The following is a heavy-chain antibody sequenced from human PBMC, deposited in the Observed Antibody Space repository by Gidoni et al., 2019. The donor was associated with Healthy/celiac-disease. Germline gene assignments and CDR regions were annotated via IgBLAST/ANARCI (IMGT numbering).Heavy chain of an antibody. Sequence: EVQLLESGGGLVQPGGSLRLSCAASGFTFSSYAMSWVRQAPGKGLEWVSAISGSGGSTYYADSVKGRFTISRDNSKNTLYLQMNSLRAEDTAVYYCAKWFFPVYSGSYPYDWYFDLWGRGTLVTVSS. CDR3: AKWFFPVYSGSYPYDWYFDL. CDR2: ISGSGGST. D-gene: IGHD1-26*01. V-gene: IGHV3-23*01. J-gene: IGHJ2*01. CDR1: GFTFSSYA.